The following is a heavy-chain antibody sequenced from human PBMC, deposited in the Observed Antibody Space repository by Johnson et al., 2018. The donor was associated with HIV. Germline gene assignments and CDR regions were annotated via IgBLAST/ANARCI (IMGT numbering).Heavy chain of an antibody. CDR2: INWNGGSK. CDR1: GFTFDDYG. J-gene: IGHJ3*02. Sequence: VQLVESGGGVVRPGGSLRLSCAASGFTFDDYGMSWVRQAPGKGLEWVAGINWNGGSKGYADSVKGRFTFSRDTSKNTLYLQVNSLRAEETAVYYCAKGRWEATTYDDAFDIWGQGTMVTVSS. D-gene: IGHD1-26*01. CDR3: AKGRWEATTYDDAFDI. V-gene: IGHV3-20*04.